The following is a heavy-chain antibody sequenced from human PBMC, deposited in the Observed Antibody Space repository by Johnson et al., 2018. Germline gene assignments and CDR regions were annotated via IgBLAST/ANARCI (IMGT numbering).Heavy chain of an antibody. V-gene: IGHV1-69*01. J-gene: IGHJ4*02. CDR1: GDTFSSFA. CDR2: IIPIFNGP. Sequence: QVQLVQSGAEVKKPGSSAKVSCKASGDTFSSFATSWVRQAPGQGLEWMGGIIPIFNGPDYAQNFRGRLTFTAVDSTSTVYMELSSLRPDATAVYYGAQGSHYGASYSVDSWGQGTLVTVSS. D-gene: IGHD3-10*01. CDR3: AQGSHYGASYSVDS.